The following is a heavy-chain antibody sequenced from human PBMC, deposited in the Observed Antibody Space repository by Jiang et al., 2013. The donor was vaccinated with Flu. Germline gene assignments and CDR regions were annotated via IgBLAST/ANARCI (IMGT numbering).Heavy chain of an antibody. CDR1: GGTFSSYA. J-gene: IGHJ3*02. V-gene: IGHV1-69*01. CDR2: IIPIFGTA. CDR3: ARDRVGFYYDSSGPDAFDI. Sequence: GAEVKKPGSSVKVSCKASGGTFSSYAISWVRQAPGQGLEWMGGIIPIFGTANYAQKFQGRVTITADESTSTAYMELSSLRSEDTAVYYCARDRVGFYYDSSGPDAFDIWGQGTMVTVSS. D-gene: IGHD3-22*01.